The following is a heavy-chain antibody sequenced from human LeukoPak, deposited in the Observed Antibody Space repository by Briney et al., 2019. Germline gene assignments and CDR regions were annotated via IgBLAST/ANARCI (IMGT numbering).Heavy chain of an antibody. J-gene: IGHJ4*02. CDR2: ISYDGSDK. CDR3: AKDLSYYYGSGSYSPFDY. V-gene: IGHV3-30*18. Sequence: GGSLRLSCAASGFTFSSYGMHWVRQAPGKGLEWVAVISYDGSDKYYADSMKGRFTISRDNSKNTLHLQMNSLRAEDTAVYYCAKDLSYYYGSGSYSPFDYWGQGTLVTVSS. CDR1: GFTFSSYG. D-gene: IGHD3-10*01.